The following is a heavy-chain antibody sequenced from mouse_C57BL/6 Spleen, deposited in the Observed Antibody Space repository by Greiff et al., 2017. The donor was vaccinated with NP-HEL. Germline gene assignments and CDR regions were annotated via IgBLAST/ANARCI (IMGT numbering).Heavy chain of an antibody. CDR2: IWSDGST. J-gene: IGHJ3*01. D-gene: IGHD4-1*01. CDR3: ARPRANWDVGFAY. V-gene: IGHV2-6*03. Sequence: QVQLQQSGPGLVAPSQTLSITCTVSGFSLTSYGVHWVRQPPGKGLEWLVVIWSDGSTTYYSALNSGLSISTDNSKSQVFLKMNRRQTDDTAMYYCARPRANWDVGFAYWGQGTLVTVSA. CDR1: GFSLTSYG.